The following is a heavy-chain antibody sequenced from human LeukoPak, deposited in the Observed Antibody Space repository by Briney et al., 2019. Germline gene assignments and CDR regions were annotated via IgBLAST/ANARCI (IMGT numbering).Heavy chain of an antibody. J-gene: IGHJ4*02. V-gene: IGHV4-30-4*08. CDR3: AGQNYYDSSGLDY. CDR2: IYYSGST. D-gene: IGHD3-22*01. Sequence: SETLSLTCTVSGGSISSGDYYWSWIRQPPGKGLEWIGYIYYSGSTYYNPSLKSRVTISVDTSKNQFSLKLSSVTAADTAVYYCAGQNYYDSSGLDYWGQGTLVTVSS. CDR1: GGSISSGDYY.